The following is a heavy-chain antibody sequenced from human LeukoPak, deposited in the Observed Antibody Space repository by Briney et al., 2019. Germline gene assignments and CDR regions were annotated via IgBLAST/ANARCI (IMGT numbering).Heavy chain of an antibody. Sequence: GGSLRLSCAASGFTFSSSAMSWVRQAPGKGLEWVSGISSSGSTIYYADSVKGRFTISRDNAKNSLYLQMNSLRAEDTAVYYCAELGITMIGGVWGKGTTVTISS. V-gene: IGHV3-48*03. J-gene: IGHJ6*04. CDR2: ISSSGSTI. CDR3: AELGITMIGGV. D-gene: IGHD3-10*02. CDR1: GFTFSSSA.